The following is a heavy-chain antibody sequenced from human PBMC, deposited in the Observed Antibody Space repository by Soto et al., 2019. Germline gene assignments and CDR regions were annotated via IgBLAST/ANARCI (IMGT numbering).Heavy chain of an antibody. CDR2: IYPGDSDT. CDR3: ARRAVRYCSSTSCYRNPDPRSPRFFDI. CDR1: GYSFTSYW. D-gene: IGHD2-2*01. Sequence: PGESLKISCKGSGYSFTSYWIGWVRQMPGKGLEWMGIIYPGDSDTRYSPSFQGQVTISADKSISTAYLQWSSLKASDTAMYYCARRAVRYCSSTSCYRNPDPRSPRFFDIWGQGTMVTVSS. J-gene: IGHJ3*02. V-gene: IGHV5-51*01.